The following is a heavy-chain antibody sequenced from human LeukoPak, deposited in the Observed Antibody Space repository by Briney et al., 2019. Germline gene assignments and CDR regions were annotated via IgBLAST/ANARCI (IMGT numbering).Heavy chain of an antibody. Sequence: GESLKISCKGSGYMFTSDWIGWVRQMPEKGLEWMGIIYPGDSDTRYSPSFQGQITISADRSISTAYLQWSSLKASDTAMYYCARHASHYDSSGYPFDYWGQGTLVTVSS. CDR2: IYPGDSDT. V-gene: IGHV5-51*01. D-gene: IGHD3-22*01. CDR3: ARHASHYDSSGYPFDY. J-gene: IGHJ4*02. CDR1: GYMFTSDW.